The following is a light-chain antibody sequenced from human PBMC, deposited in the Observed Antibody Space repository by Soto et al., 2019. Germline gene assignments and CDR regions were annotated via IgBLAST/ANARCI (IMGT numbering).Light chain of an antibody. Sequence: DIQMTQSPSSLPAFIGDRVTITCQASQDINTYLNWYQQKPGKAPKLLIYDASNLEMGVPSRFSGSGSGTDFTFTISSLQPEDIATYYCQQFDRFPITFGQGTRLEMK. CDR1: QDINTY. J-gene: IGKJ5*01. CDR2: DAS. V-gene: IGKV1-33*01. CDR3: QQFDRFPIT.